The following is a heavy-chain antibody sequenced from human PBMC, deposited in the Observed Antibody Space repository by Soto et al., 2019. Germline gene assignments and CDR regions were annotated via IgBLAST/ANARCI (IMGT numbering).Heavy chain of an antibody. J-gene: IGHJ4*02. CDR1: GFTFSSYA. CDR3: AKSKSDLAYCGGDCYSGDELFDY. V-gene: IGHV3-23*01. D-gene: IGHD2-21*02. CDR2: ISGSGGST. Sequence: GGSLRLSCAASGFTFSSYAMSWVRQAPGKGLEWVSAISGSGGSTYYADSVKGRFTISRDNSKNTLYLQMNSLRAEDTAVYYCAKSKSDLAYCGGDCYSGDELFDYWGQGTLVTVSS.